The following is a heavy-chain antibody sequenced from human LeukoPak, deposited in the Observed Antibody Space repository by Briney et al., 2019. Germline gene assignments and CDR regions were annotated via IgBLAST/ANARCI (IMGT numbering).Heavy chain of an antibody. CDR1: GYNFPRYW. V-gene: IGHV5-10-1*01. CDR3: ARHDVTGYSSSLGWFDP. J-gene: IGHJ5*02. D-gene: IGHD6-13*01. CDR2: IDPSDSYT. Sequence: GESLKISCKGSGYNFPRYWISWVRQMPGKGLGWMGRIDPSDSYTNYSPSFQGHVTISADKSISTAYLQWSSLKASDTAMYYCARHDVTGYSSSLGWFDPWGQGTLVTVSS.